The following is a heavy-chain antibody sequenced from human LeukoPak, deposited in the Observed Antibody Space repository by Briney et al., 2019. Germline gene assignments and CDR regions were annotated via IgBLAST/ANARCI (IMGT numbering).Heavy chain of an antibody. CDR3: ARDTRTAMVTFDY. D-gene: IGHD5-18*01. Sequence: GGSLRLSCAASGFXFSSYWMSWVRQAPGKGLEWVANIKQDGSEKYYVDSVKGRFTISRDNAKNSLYLQMNSLRAEDTAVYYCARDTRTAMVTFDYWGQGTLVTVSS. CDR2: IKQDGSEK. J-gene: IGHJ4*02. V-gene: IGHV3-7*05. CDR1: GFXFSSYW.